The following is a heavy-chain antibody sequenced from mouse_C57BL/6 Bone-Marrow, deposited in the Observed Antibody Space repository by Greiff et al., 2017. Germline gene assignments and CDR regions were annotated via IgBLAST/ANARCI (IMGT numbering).Heavy chain of an antibody. J-gene: IGHJ3*01. D-gene: IGHD2-2*01. V-gene: IGHV14-4*01. CDR1: GFNIKDDY. CDR2: IDPENGDT. CDR3: PTWGYDGDACFAY. Sequence: DVQLLESGAELVRPGASVKLSCTASGFNIKDDYMHWVKQRPEQGLEWMASIDPENGDTYYASKLKGMATITSDTSSNTAYLQLSILTSEDTSVYYCPTWGYDGDACFAYWGQGTLVTVSA.